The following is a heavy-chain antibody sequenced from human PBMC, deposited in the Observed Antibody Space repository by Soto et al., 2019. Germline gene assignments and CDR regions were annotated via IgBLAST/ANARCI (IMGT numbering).Heavy chain of an antibody. CDR2: IIPIFGTA. D-gene: IGHD3-22*01. Sequence: QVQLVQSGAEVKKPGSSVKVSCKASGGTFSSYAISWVRQAPGQGLEWMGGIIPIFGTANYAQTFQGRVTITADESTSTDYMELSSLRSEDTGVYYCARGGEGVVITAPFDYWGQGTLVTVSS. V-gene: IGHV1-69*01. CDR3: ARGGEGVVITAPFDY. CDR1: GGTFSSYA. J-gene: IGHJ4*02.